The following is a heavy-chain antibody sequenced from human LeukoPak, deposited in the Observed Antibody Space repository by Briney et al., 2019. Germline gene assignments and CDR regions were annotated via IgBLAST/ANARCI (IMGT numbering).Heavy chain of an antibody. CDR2: MYYSGST. Sequence: SETLSLTCSVSGGSINSSHYYWGWFRQPPGKGLEWIGTMYYSGSTNYNPSLKSRVTISVDKSKNQFSLKLSSVTAADTAVYYCASPRAERSTWYAVDYWGQGTLVTVSA. V-gene: IGHV4-39*07. CDR3: ASPRAERSTWYAVDY. J-gene: IGHJ4*02. CDR1: GGSINSSHYY. D-gene: IGHD6-13*01.